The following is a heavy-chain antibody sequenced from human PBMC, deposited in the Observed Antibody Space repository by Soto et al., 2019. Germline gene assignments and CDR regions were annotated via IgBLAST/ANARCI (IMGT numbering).Heavy chain of an antibody. D-gene: IGHD5-18*01. CDR3: VRSKGGYSYGTPFDY. CDR1: GFTFDDYS. CDR2: ISWNSGNI. J-gene: IGHJ4*02. Sequence: GGSLRLSCAAYGFTFDDYSMHWVRQVLGKGLEWVSSISWNSGNIGYADSVKGRFTTSRDNAKNSLYLQMNSLRPEDTALYYCVRSKGGYSYGTPFDYWGQGTLVTVSS. V-gene: IGHV3-9*01.